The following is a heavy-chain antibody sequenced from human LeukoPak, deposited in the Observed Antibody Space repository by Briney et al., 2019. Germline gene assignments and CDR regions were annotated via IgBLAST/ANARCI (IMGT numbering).Heavy chain of an antibody. Sequence: SVKVSCKASGGTFSSYAISWVRRAPGQGLEWMGGIIPIFGTANYAQKFQGRVTITADESTSTAYMELSSLRSEDTAVYYCARCTYQLPHYYYYMDVWGKGTTVTVSS. CDR3: ARCTYQLPHYYYYMDV. V-gene: IGHV1-69*01. CDR1: GGTFSSYA. CDR2: IIPIFGTA. J-gene: IGHJ6*03. D-gene: IGHD2-2*01.